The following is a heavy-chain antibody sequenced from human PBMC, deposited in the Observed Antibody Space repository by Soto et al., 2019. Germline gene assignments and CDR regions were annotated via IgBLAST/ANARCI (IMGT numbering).Heavy chain of an antibody. CDR2: ISYDGSNR. V-gene: IGHV3-30*18. Sequence: GGSLRLSCAASGFTFDTYGMHWVRQAPGKGLEWVAVISYDGSNRYYADSVKGRFTISRDNSKNTLYLQMNSLRSEDTAVYYCAKDHIVTAAPDYWGQGTLVTVSS. J-gene: IGHJ4*02. D-gene: IGHD2-2*01. CDR3: AKDHIVTAAPDY. CDR1: GFTFDTYG.